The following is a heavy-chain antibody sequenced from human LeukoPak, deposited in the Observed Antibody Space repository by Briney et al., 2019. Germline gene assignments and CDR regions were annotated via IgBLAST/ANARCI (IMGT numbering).Heavy chain of an antibody. Sequence: GGSLRLSCAASGFTFSSYGMHWVRQAPGKGLEWVAFIRYDGSNKYYADSVKGRFTISRDNSKNTLYLQMNSLRAEDTAVYYCAAAHLLGYSSGPPWGQGTLVTVSS. CDR1: GFTFSSYG. D-gene: IGHD6-19*01. V-gene: IGHV3-30*02. J-gene: IGHJ5*02. CDR2: IRYDGSNK. CDR3: AAAHLLGYSSGPP.